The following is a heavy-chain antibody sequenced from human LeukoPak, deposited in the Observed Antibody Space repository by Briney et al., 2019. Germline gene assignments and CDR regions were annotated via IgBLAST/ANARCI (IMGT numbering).Heavy chain of an antibody. V-gene: IGHV3-23*01. D-gene: IGHD3-9*01. J-gene: IGHJ6*02. CDR1: GFTFSSYA. CDR2: ISGSGGST. CDR3: AKSWAYILTGYYYGMDV. Sequence: GGSLRLSCAASGFTFSSYAMSWVRQAPGKGLEWVSAISGSGGSTYYADSVKGRFTISRDNSKNTLYLQMNSLRAEDTAVYYCAKSWAYILTGYYYGMDVWGQGTTVTVSS.